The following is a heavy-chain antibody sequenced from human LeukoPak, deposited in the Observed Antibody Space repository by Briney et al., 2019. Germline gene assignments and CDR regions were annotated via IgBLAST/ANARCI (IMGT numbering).Heavy chain of an antibody. CDR3: ARGRRSIPPIFGVVIAGNWFDP. CDR2: INHSGST. V-gene: IGHV4-34*01. Sequence: PSETLSLTCAVYGGSFSGYYWSWIRQPPGKGLEWIGEINHSGSTNYNPSLKSRVTISVDTSKNQFSLKLSSVTAADTAVYYCARGRRSIPPIFGVVIAGNWFDPWGQGTLVTVSS. CDR1: GGSFSGYY. J-gene: IGHJ5*02. D-gene: IGHD3-3*01.